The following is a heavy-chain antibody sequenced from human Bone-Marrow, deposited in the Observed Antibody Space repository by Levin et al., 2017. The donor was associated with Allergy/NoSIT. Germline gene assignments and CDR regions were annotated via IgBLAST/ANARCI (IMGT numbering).Heavy chain of an antibody. V-gene: IGHV3-23*01. CDR3: AKGCRDGYNQLNVTPPFPYDDYGMVV. CDR2: ISGSGGST. J-gene: IGHJ6*02. CDR1: GFTFSSYA. D-gene: IGHD5-24*01. Sequence: GGSLRLSCAASGFTFSSYAMSWVRQAPGKGLEWVSAISGSGGSTYYADSVKGRFTISRDNSKNTLYLQMNSLRAEDTAVYYCAKGCRDGYNQLNVTPPFPYDDYGMVVWGQGTTVTVSS.